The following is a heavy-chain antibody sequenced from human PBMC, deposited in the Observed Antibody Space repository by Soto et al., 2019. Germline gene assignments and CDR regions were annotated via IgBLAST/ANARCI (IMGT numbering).Heavy chain of an antibody. CDR2: IYYSGST. V-gene: IGHV4-39*01. CDR1: GGSISSSSYY. D-gene: IGHD3-10*01. J-gene: IGHJ5*02. Sequence: SETLSLTCSVSGGSISSSSYYWGWIRQPPGKGLEWIGSIYYSGSTYYNPSLKSRVTISVDTSKKQFSLKLTSVTAADTAVYYCATSVLRPFNWFDPWGQGTLVTVSS. CDR3: ATSVLRPFNWFDP.